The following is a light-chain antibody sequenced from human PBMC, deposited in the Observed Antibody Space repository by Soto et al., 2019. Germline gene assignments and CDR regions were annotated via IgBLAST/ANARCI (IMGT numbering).Light chain of an antibody. V-gene: IGLV1-44*01. CDR3: AAWDDSLSGPL. Sequence: QSVLTQPPSASGTPGQRVTISCSGSRSNIGSNTVNWYQQLPGMAPKLLINSNNQRPSGVPDRFSGSKSATSASLAISGLQSEDEADYYCAAWDDSLSGPLFGGGTKLTV. CDR2: SNN. CDR1: RSNIGSNT. J-gene: IGLJ2*01.